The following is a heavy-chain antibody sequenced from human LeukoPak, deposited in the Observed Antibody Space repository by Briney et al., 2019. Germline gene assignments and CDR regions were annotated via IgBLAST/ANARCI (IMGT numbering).Heavy chain of an antibody. CDR2: SDPEDGET. CDR3: ATKGVLRLGELSFFDY. Sequence: ASVKVSCKVSGYTLTELSMHWVRQAPGKGLEWMGGSDPEDGETIYAQKFQGRGTMTEDTSTDTAYMELSSLRSEDTAVYYSATKGVLRLGELSFFDYWGQGTLVTVSS. J-gene: IGHJ4*02. V-gene: IGHV1-24*01. CDR1: GYTLTELS. D-gene: IGHD3-16*02.